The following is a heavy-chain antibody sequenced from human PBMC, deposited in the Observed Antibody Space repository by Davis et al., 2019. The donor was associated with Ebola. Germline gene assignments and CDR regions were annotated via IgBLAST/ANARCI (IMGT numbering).Heavy chain of an antibody. D-gene: IGHD3-16*02. CDR1: GYTFTSYG. V-gene: IGHV1-69*06. J-gene: IGHJ4*02. Sequence: SVKVSCKASGYTFTSYGISWVRQAPGQGLEWMGGIIPIFGTANYAQKFQGRVTITADKSTSTAYMELSSLRSEDTAVYYCAREIKRAVQGSFFENWGQGTLVTVSS. CDR2: IIPIFGTA. CDR3: AREIKRAVQGSFFEN.